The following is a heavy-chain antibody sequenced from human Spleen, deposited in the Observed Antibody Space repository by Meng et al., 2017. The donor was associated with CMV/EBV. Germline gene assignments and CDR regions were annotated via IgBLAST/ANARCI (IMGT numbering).Heavy chain of an antibody. CDR2: ISYDGSNK. CDR1: GFTFSSYS. V-gene: IGHV3-30*03. D-gene: IGHD2-2*01. J-gene: IGHJ4*02. CDR3: ARPTSRYCSSTSCQYSSSWPFDY. Sequence: GGSLRLSCAASGFTFSSYSMNWVRQAPGKGLEWVAVISYDGSNKYYADSVKGRFTISRDNSKNTLYLQMNSLRAEDTAVYYCARPTSRYCSSTSCQYSSSWPFDYWGQGTLVTVSS.